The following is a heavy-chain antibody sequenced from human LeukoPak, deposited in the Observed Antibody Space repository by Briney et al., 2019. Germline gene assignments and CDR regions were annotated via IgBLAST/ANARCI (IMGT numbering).Heavy chain of an antibody. CDR3: ARLESMNWYFDL. CDR2: IYYSGST. D-gene: IGHD2-8*01. V-gene: IGHV4-39*01. CDR1: GGSISSSIYY. Sequence: NPSETLSLTCTVSGGSISSSIYYWGWIRQPPGKGLEWIGSIYYSGSTYYNPSLKSRVTISVDTSKNQFSLKLSSVTAADTAVYYCARLESMNWYFDLWGRDTLVTVSS. J-gene: IGHJ2*01.